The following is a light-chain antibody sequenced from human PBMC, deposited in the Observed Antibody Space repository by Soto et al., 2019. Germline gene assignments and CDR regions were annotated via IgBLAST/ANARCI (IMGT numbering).Light chain of an antibody. CDR2: AAS. CDR1: QSVSSH. Sequence: EIVMTQSPATLFVSPGERATLSCRASQSVSSHLAWYQQKPGQDPRLLIYAASTRAPGIHATFSGSGAGTEFTRTISRLQSEDYAVYYCQQHHDWPLTFGGGTKVEI. CDR3: QQHHDWPLT. J-gene: IGKJ4*01. V-gene: IGKV3-15*01.